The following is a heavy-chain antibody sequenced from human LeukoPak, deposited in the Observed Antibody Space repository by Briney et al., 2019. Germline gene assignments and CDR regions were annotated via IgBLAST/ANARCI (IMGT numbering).Heavy chain of an antibody. CDR3: ALDVVVPAARVSWFDP. CDR2: INTNTGNP. Sequence: ASVNVSCKASGYTFTSYAMNWVRQAPGQGLEWMGWINTNTGNPTYAQGFTGRFVFSLDTSVSTAYLQISSLKAEDTAVYYCALDVVVPAARVSWFDPWGQGTLVTVSS. J-gene: IGHJ5*02. CDR1: GYTFTSYA. D-gene: IGHD2-2*01. V-gene: IGHV7-4-1*02.